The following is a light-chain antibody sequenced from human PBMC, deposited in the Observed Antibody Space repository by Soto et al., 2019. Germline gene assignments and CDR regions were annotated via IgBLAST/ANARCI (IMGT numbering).Light chain of an antibody. Sequence: QSALTQPASVSGSPGQSITVSCTGTSSDIGVYNYVSWYQQHPGKAPKVMIHDVSNRPSGVSNRFSGSKSGNTASLTISGLQADDEADYYCSSYTTNSTLVFGTGTKLTVL. V-gene: IGLV2-14*01. CDR2: DVS. CDR3: SSYTTNSTLV. J-gene: IGLJ1*01. CDR1: SSDIGVYNY.